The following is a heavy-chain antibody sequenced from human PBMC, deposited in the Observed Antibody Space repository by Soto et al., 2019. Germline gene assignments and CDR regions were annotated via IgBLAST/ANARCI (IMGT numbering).Heavy chain of an antibody. CDR1: GFTFSSYS. CDR2: ISSSSSYI. V-gene: IGHV3-21*01. D-gene: IGHD2-2*03. J-gene: IGHJ6*02. CDR3: ARDGYCSSTSCHGGYYYYGMDV. Sequence: GGSLRLSXAASGFTFSSYSMNWVRQAPGKGLEWVSSISSSSSYIYYADSVKGRFTISRDNAKNSLYLQMNSLRAEDTAVYYCARDGYCSSTSCHGGYYYYGMDVWGQGTTVTVSS.